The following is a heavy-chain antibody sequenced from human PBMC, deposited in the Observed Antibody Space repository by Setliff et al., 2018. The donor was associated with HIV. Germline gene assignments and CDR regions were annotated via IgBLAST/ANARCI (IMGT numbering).Heavy chain of an antibody. CDR2: IFYSGSA. D-gene: IGHD1-26*01. J-gene: IGHJ2*01. Sequence: PSETLSLTCTVSGGSVTDISYYWAWIRQPPGKGLQWVGTIFYSGSAYYNPPLKSRVTISVDTSKNQFSLRLNSVTAADTAVYYCVRDAGDSYLKGFWYFDLWGRGTLVTVSS. CDR1: GGSVTDISYY. V-gene: IGHV4-39*07. CDR3: VRDAGDSYLKGFWYFDL.